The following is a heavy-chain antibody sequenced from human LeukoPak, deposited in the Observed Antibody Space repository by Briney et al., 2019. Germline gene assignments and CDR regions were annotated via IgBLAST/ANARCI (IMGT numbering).Heavy chain of an antibody. Sequence: PGGSLRLSCAASGFDFSTYAINWVRQAPGKGLEWVSSISTMSNYIFYADSVKGRFTISRDNAKNSLYLQMNSLRAEDTAVYYCAKGAAVAGFDPWGQGTLVTVSS. V-gene: IGHV3-21*04. D-gene: IGHD6-19*01. CDR2: ISTMSNYI. CDR1: GFDFSTYA. CDR3: AKGAAVAGFDP. J-gene: IGHJ5*02.